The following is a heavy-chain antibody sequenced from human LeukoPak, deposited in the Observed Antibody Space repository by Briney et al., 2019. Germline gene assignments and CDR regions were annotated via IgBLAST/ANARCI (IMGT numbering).Heavy chain of an antibody. CDR3: ARGGGTIEIGEFDY. CDR2: IQYDGSEK. J-gene: IGHJ4*02. CDR1: GLTFTFSTSG. Sequence: GGSLRLSCAASGLTFTFSTSGIHWVRQAPGKGLEWVAFIQYDGSEKYYADSVKGRCTTSRDNSKNTVYLQMNSLTGKDTAIYYCARGGGTIEIGEFDYWGQGTLVTVSS. D-gene: IGHD3-16*02. V-gene: IGHV3-30*02.